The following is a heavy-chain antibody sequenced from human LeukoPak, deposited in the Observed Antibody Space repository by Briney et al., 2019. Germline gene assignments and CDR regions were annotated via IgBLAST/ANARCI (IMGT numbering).Heavy chain of an antibody. CDR2: INHSGST. Sequence: TSETLSLTCAVYGGSFSGYYWSWIRQPPGKGLEWIGEINHSGSTNYNPSLKSRVTISVDTSKNQFSLKLSSVTAADTAVYYCARGGIQPFRYWGQGTLVTVSS. D-gene: IGHD5-18*01. V-gene: IGHV4-34*01. J-gene: IGHJ4*02. CDR1: GGSFSGYY. CDR3: ARGGIQPFRY.